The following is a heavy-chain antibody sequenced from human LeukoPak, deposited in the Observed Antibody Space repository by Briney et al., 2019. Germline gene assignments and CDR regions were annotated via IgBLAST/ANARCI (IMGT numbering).Heavy chain of an antibody. CDR3: AKETRKYSYGQYYFDY. J-gene: IGHJ4*02. D-gene: IGHD5-18*01. V-gene: IGHV3-23*01. Sequence: GGSLRLSCAASGFTFSCYAMSWVRQAPGKGLEWVSAISGSGGSTYYADSVKGRFTISRDNSKNTLYLQMNSLRAEDTAVYYCAKETRKYSYGQYYFDYWGQGTLVTVSS. CDR1: GFTFSCYA. CDR2: ISGSGGST.